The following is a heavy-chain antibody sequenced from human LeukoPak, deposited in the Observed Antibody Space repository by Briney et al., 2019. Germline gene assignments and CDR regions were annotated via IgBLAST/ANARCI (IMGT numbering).Heavy chain of an antibody. Sequence: PGGSLRLSCAASGFTLSSFWMHWVRQAPGKGLEWVSRISSDGSSTNYADSVKGRFAISRDAAKNTLFLQINSLRAEDTAVYFCAAADRGSLDYRGQGTLVTVSS. D-gene: IGHD3-16*01. V-gene: IGHV3-74*01. CDR3: AAADRGSLDY. J-gene: IGHJ4*02. CDR2: ISSDGSST. CDR1: GFTLSSFW.